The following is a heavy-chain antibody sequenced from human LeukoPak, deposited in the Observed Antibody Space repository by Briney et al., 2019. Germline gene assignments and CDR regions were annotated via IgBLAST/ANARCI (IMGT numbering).Heavy chain of an antibody. V-gene: IGHV4-39*01. Sequence: PSETLSLTCTVSGGSISSSSYYWGWIRQPPGKGLEWIGSIYYSGSTYYNPSLKSRVTISVDTSKNQFSLKLSSVTAADTAVYYCARPEYSSGWYPSYWYFDLWGRGTLVTVSS. CDR3: ARPEYSSGWYPSYWYFDL. CDR1: GGSISSSSYY. D-gene: IGHD6-19*01. CDR2: IYYSGST. J-gene: IGHJ2*01.